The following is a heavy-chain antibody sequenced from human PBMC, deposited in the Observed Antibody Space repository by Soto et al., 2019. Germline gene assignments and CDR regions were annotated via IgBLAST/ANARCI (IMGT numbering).Heavy chain of an antibody. CDR3: AKDLEWLVLRYAMDV. D-gene: IGHD6-19*01. Sequence: QVQLVESGGGVVQPGRSLRLSCAASGFTFSSYGMHWVRQAPGKGLEWVALISYDGSNEDYADSVKGRFIISRDNSKKTLYLQMNSLRPEDTAVYYCAKDLEWLVLRYAMDVWGQGTTVTVSS. CDR2: ISYDGSNE. J-gene: IGHJ6*02. CDR1: GFTFSSYG. V-gene: IGHV3-30*18.